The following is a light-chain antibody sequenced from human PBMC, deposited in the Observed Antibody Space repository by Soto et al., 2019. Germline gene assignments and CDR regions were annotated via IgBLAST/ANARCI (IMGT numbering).Light chain of an antibody. Sequence: DIVLTQSPDSLAVSLGERATVNCKSSQSLLYTANNRNYLAWSQHKPGQPPKLLTYWASTRDSWVPDRFSGSGFGTDFTLTMDSLQAEDVAVYYYQQYSSTVPTFGPGTKVEIK. J-gene: IGKJ3*01. V-gene: IGKV4-1*01. CDR1: QSLLYTANNRNY. CDR2: WAS. CDR3: QQYSSTVPT.